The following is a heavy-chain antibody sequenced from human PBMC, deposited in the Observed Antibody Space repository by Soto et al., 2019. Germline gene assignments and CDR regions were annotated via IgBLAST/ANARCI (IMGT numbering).Heavy chain of an antibody. D-gene: IGHD2-15*01. V-gene: IGHV4-39*01. CDR3: AKVVVAATRHTDFDS. CDR1: GGSINSNNYY. Sequence: SATLALTCTVSGGSINSNNYYWAWIRQPPGKGLAWIASIYYDGSTYYNPSLKSRVTISIDTSKNQFSLRLRSVTTADTAIYYCAKVVVAATRHTDFDSWGQGTLVTVSS. CDR2: IYYDGST. J-gene: IGHJ4*02.